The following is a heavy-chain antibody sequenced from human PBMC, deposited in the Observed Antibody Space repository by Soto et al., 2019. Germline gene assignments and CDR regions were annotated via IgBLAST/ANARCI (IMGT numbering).Heavy chain of an antibody. CDR3: ANVPIWCGSSRCYTEGFDY. CDR2: VSATSNT. J-gene: IGHJ4*02. V-gene: IGHV3-23*01. D-gene: IGHD2-2*01. Sequence: EVQLLQHGGGLVQPGGSLRLTCAASGFTFSDYAMSWVRQAPGKGLEWASTVSATSNTHYADSVKGRFTISRDNSKNTLFVQMDGLRAEDTALYYCANVPIWCGSSRCYTEGFDYWGQGSLVIVSS. CDR1: GFTFSDYA.